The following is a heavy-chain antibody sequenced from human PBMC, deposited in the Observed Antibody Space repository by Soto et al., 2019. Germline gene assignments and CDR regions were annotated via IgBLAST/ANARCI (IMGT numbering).Heavy chain of an antibody. CDR1: GFTFSSYG. J-gene: IGHJ4*02. CDR3: ASGTAGYFDY. CDR2: ISYDGSNK. V-gene: IGHV3-30*03. Sequence: QVQLVESGGGVVQPGRSLRLSCAASGFTFSSYGMHWVRQTPGKGLEWVAIISYDGSNKYYADSVKGRFTISRDNSKNTLYLQMNSLRAEDTAVHYCASGTAGYFDYWGQGTLVTVSS. D-gene: IGHD6-13*01.